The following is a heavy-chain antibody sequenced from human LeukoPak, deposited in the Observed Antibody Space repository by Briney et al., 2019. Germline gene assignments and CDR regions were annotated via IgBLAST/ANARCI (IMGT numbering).Heavy chain of an antibody. Sequence: GASVKVSCKASGGTFSSYAISWVRQAPGQGLEWMGGIIPIFGTANYAQKFQGRVTITADKSTSTAYMELSSLRSEDTAVYYCASSRGYSYGYLDYWGQGTLVTVSS. CDR3: ASSRGYSYGYLDY. CDR2: IIPIFGTA. V-gene: IGHV1-69*06. J-gene: IGHJ4*02. CDR1: GGTFSSYA. D-gene: IGHD5-18*01.